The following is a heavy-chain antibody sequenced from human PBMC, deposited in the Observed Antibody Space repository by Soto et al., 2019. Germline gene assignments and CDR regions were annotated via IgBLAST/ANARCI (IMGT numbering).Heavy chain of an antibody. Sequence: EVQLLESGGGLVQPGGSLRLSCAASGFTFSSYAMSWVRQAPGKGLEWVSAISGSGGSTYYADSVKGRFTISRDNSKNTLYLQMNSLIAEDTAVYYCARDRSYYDIVSGDFDYWGQGTLVTVSS. CDR2: ISGSGGST. CDR3: ARDRSYYDIVSGDFDY. V-gene: IGHV3-23*01. J-gene: IGHJ4*02. D-gene: IGHD3-9*01. CDR1: GFTFSSYA.